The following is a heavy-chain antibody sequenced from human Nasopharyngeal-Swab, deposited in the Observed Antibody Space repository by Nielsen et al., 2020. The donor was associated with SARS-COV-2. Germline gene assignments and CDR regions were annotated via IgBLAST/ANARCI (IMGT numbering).Heavy chain of an antibody. Sequence: WVRQDPGQGLEWMGITNPSGGSTSYAQKFQGRVTMTRDTSTSTVYMELSSLRSEDTAVYYCARAFRDGYNYGYWGQGTLVTVSS. CDR2: TNPSGGST. D-gene: IGHD5-24*01. J-gene: IGHJ4*02. V-gene: IGHV1-46*01. CDR3: ARAFRDGYNYGY.